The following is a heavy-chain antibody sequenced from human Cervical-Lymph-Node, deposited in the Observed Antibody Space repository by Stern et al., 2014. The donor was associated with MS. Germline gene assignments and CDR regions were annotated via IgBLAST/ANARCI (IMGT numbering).Heavy chain of an antibody. CDR2: INTHTGNP. CDR1: GYTFTTYA. D-gene: IGHD3-16*02. CDR3: AKEGDYVWGNYRSM. Sequence: QVQLGESGSELKKPGASVKVSCETSGYTFTTYAINWVRQAPGQGLEWMGWINTHTGNPTYAQDFTGRFVFSLATANSTAYLEISSLRAEDTAVYYCAKEGDYVWGNYRSMWGQGTLVTVSS. J-gene: IGHJ4*02. V-gene: IGHV7-4-1*02.